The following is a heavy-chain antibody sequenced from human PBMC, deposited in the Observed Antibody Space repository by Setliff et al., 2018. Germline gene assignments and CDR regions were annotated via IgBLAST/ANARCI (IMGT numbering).Heavy chain of an antibody. CDR2: ISSNVDDT. CDR1: GFTFRDYA. J-gene: IGHJ4*02. Sequence: AGGSLRLSCAASGFTFRDYALYWVRQAPDKGLEWVARISSNVDDTSYADSVKGRFTISRDNSINTLYLQMNSLRTEDTAVYYCARGRKYRAVYFFDYWGQGALVTVSS. CDR3: ARGRKYRAVYFFDY. V-gene: IGHV3-30*01. D-gene: IGHD1-1*01.